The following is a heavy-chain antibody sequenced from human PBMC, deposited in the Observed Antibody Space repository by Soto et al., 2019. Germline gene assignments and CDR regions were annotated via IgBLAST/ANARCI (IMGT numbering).Heavy chain of an antibody. Sequence: PGGSLRLSCAASGFTFSSYAMSWVRQAPGKGLEWVSAISGSGGSTYYGDSVKGRFTISRDNSKNTLYLQMNSLRAEDTAVHYCAKGPYYDILTGYYHRPYYMDVWGKGTTVTVSS. J-gene: IGHJ6*03. V-gene: IGHV3-23*01. CDR2: ISGSGGST. CDR3: AKGPYYDILTGYYHRPYYMDV. CDR1: GFTFSSYA. D-gene: IGHD3-9*01.